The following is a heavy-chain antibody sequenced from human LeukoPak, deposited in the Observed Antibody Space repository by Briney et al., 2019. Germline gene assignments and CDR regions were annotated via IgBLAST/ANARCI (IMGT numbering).Heavy chain of an antibody. CDR1: GGSISSGDYC. V-gene: IGHV4-30-4*01. CDR3: ARGLARFYGAASDF. Sequence: SQTLSLTCTVSGGSISSGDYCWNWIRQPPGKGLEWIGFIYYSGSAYYNPSLKGRVIISVDTSKNQFSLNLSSVTAADTAVYFCARGLARFYGAASDFWGQGTLVTVSS. D-gene: IGHD3-3*02. J-gene: IGHJ4*02. CDR2: IYYSGSA.